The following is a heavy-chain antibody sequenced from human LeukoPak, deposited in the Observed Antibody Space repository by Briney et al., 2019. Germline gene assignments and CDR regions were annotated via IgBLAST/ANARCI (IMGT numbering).Heavy chain of an antibody. CDR3: ARGFDYYDSSGYFPYTDFDY. D-gene: IGHD3-22*01. Sequence: GASVKVSCKASGYTFTGYYMHWVRQAPGQGLEWMGWINPNSGGTNYAQKFQGRVTMTRDTSISTAYMELSRLRSDDTAVYYCARGFDYYDSSGYFPYTDFDYWGQGTLVTVSS. CDR2: INPNSGGT. V-gene: IGHV1-2*02. CDR1: GYTFTGYY. J-gene: IGHJ4*02.